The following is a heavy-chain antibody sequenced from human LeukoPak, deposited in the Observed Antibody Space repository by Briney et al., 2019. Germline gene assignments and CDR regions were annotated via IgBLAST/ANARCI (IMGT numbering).Heavy chain of an antibody. J-gene: IGHJ4*02. CDR1: GFTFSSYW. Sequence: GGSLRLSCAASGFTFSSYWMSWVRQAPGKGLEWVANIKQDGSEKYYVDSVKGRFTISRDNAKNSLYLQMNSLRAEDTAVYYCVRPLYSSSWYGIFDYWGQGTLVTVSS. CDR2: IKQDGSEK. V-gene: IGHV3-7*01. CDR3: VRPLYSSSWYGIFDY. D-gene: IGHD6-13*01.